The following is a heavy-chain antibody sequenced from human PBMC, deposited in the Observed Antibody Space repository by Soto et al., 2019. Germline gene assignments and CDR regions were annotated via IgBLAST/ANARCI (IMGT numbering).Heavy chain of an antibody. Sequence: ASVKVSCKASGYTFTSYGISWVRQAPGQGLEWMGGFDPEDGETIYAQKFQGRVTMTEDTSTDTAYMELSSLRSEDTAVYYCATSSLRFLEWLLIGENGMDVWGQGTTVTVSS. CDR2: FDPEDGET. J-gene: IGHJ6*02. V-gene: IGHV1-24*01. CDR3: ATSSLRFLEWLLIGENGMDV. CDR1: GYTFTSYG. D-gene: IGHD3-3*01.